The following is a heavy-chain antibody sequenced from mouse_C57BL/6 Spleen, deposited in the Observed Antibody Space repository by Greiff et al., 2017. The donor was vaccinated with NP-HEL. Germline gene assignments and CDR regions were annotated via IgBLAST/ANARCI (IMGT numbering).Heavy chain of an antibody. D-gene: IGHD2-3*01. CDR1: GYSITSGYY. CDR2: ISYDGSN. V-gene: IGHV3-6*01. Sequence: DVQLQESGPGLVKPSQSLSLTCSVTGYSITSGYYWNWIRQFPGNKLEWMGYISYDGSNNYNPSLKHRISITRDTSKNQFFLKLNSVTTEDTATYYCARAYDLAWFAYWGQGTLVTVSA. J-gene: IGHJ3*01. CDR3: ARAYDLAWFAY.